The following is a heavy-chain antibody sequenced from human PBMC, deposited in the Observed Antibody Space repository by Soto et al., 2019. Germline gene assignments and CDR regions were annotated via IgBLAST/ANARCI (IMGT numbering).Heavy chain of an antibody. CDR3: ARTSPTANDAFDV. CDR1: GGSISSSDYF. Sequence: SETLSLTCSVSGGSISSSDYFWGWIRQPPGKGLEWIGSIYYTGGTHYNPSLKSRVTLSVATTSKDTSKNQFSLRLSSVTAADTALYFCARTSPTANDAFDVWGQGTMVTVSS. D-gene: IGHD5-18*01. J-gene: IGHJ3*01. CDR2: IYYTGGT. V-gene: IGHV4-39*01.